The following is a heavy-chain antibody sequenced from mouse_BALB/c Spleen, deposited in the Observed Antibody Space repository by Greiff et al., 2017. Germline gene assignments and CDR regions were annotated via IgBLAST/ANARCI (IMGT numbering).Heavy chain of an antibody. J-gene: IGHJ2*01. D-gene: IGHD2-1*01. CDR2: ISSGGST. CDR1: GFTFSSYA. V-gene: IGHV5-6-5*01. Sequence: VHLVESGGGLVKPGGSLKLSCAASGFTFSSYAMSWVRQTPEKRLEWVASISSGGSTYYPDSVKGRFTISRDNARNILYLQMSSLRSEDTAMYYCARDGNYYFDYWGQGTTLTVSS. CDR3: ARDGNYYFDY.